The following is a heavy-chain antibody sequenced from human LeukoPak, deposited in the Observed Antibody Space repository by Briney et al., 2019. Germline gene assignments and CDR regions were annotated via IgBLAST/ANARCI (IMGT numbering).Heavy chain of an antibody. J-gene: IGHJ5*02. CDR2: VDPEDGET. D-gene: IGHD3-22*01. Sequence: ASVKISCKVSGYTFTDYYMHWVQQAPGKGLEWMGLVDPEDGETIYAEKFQGRVTITADTSTDTAYMGLSSLRSEDTAVYYCATSFPYYYDSSGHYTRYNWFDPWGQGTLVTVSS. V-gene: IGHV1-69-2*01. CDR1: GYTFTDYY. CDR3: ATSFPYYYDSSGHYTRYNWFDP.